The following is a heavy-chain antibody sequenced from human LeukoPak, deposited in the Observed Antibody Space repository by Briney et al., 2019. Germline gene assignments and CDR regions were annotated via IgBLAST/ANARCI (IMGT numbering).Heavy chain of an antibody. CDR3: ASLPAATGAHAFDI. CDR1: GYTFTSYY. D-gene: IGHD2-2*01. Sequence: ASVKVSCKASGYTFTSYYMHWVRQARGQGPEWMGIINPSGGSTNYAQKFQGRVTMTRDTSTSTVYMQLSGLRSEDTALYYCASLPAATGAHAFDIWRQGTMVIVSS. V-gene: IGHV1-46*01. CDR2: INPSGGST. J-gene: IGHJ3*02.